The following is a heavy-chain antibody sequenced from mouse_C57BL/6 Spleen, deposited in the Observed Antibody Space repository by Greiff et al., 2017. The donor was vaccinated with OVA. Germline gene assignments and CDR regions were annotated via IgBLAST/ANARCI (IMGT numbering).Heavy chain of an antibody. D-gene: IGHD2-1*01. CDR3: GKVLPGYAMDD. CDR2: IYPGAGDT. J-gene: IGHJ4*01. CDR1: GYAFSSYW. Sequence: VQLQQSGAELVKPGASVKLSCKASGYAFSSYWMTWVKQRPGKGLEWIGQIYPGAGDTNYNGKFKGKATLTADKSSSTAYLQLSSLTSEGSAVYCCGKVLPGYAMDDWGKGTSVTVSS. V-gene: IGHV1-80*01.